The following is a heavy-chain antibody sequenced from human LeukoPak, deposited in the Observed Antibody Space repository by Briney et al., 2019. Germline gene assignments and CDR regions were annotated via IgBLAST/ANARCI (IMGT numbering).Heavy chain of an antibody. J-gene: IGHJ4*02. CDR1: GFTFSSYA. V-gene: IGHV3-23*01. D-gene: IGHD3-22*01. CDR3: AKGGFRYYDSSGYYLDY. Sequence: GGSMLLSCAASGFTFSSYAMGWVHPAPGEGLEWVSVISGSGGRTYYADSVTGRTIISSDNSKYPLNLQMNSLSAEDTAVYYCAKGGFRYYDSSGYYLDYWGQGTLVTVSS. CDR2: ISGSGGRT.